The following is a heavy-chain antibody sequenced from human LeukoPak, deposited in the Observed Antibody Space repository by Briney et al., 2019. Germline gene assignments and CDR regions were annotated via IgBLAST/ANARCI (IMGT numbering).Heavy chain of an antibody. CDR3: AKEEAGYCSGGSCYSFNY. CDR2: IRYDGSNE. J-gene: IGHJ4*02. Sequence: PGGSLRLSCAASGFTFSSYGMHWVRQAPGKGLEWVAFIRYDGSNEYYADSVKGRFTISRDNSENTLYLQMNSLRAEDTAVYYCAKEEAGYCSGGSCYSFNYWGQGILVTVSS. V-gene: IGHV3-30*02. CDR1: GFTFSSYG. D-gene: IGHD2-15*01.